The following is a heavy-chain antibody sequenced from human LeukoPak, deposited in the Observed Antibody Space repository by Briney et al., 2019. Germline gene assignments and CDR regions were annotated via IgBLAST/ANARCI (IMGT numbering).Heavy chain of an antibody. CDR1: GYSFSSFW. V-gene: IGHV5-51*01. D-gene: IGHD2-21*02. J-gene: IGHJ5*02. CDR2: IFPGDSDT. CDR3: ARLTSFADLLTATRRSWFDP. Sequence: GESLQISCKGSGYSFSSFWIAWVRQMPGKGLEWMGIIFPGDSDTRYRPSLQGQVTISVDKSIDTAFLQWSSLKASDSAIYYCARLTSFADLLTATRRSWFDPWGQGTLVTVSS.